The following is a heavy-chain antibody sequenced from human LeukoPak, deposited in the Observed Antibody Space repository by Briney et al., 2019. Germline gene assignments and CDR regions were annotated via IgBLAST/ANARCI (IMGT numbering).Heavy chain of an antibody. CDR1: GGSISSYY. D-gene: IGHD6-13*01. Sequence: SETLSLTCTVSGGSISSYYRSWIRQPPGKGLEWIGYIYYSGSTNYNPSLKSRVTISVDTSKNQFSLKLSSVTAADTAVYYCARLKEGSSRYGSDNWFDPWGQGTLVTVSS. V-gene: IGHV4-59*01. CDR3: ARLKEGSSRYGSDNWFDP. J-gene: IGHJ5*02. CDR2: IYYSGST.